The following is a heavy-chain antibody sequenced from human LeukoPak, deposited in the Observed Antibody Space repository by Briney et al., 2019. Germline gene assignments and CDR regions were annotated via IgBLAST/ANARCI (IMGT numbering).Heavy chain of an antibody. V-gene: IGHV1-46*01. CDR2: LNPDGGNT. CDR3: ARIRDGYNDAYDI. J-gene: IGHJ3*02. D-gene: IGHD5-24*01. Sequence: GASVKVSCQASGYTFTNSYIHWVRQAPRQVLEWMGLLNPDGGNTNYAQNFQGRVTLTRDTSTSTVYMELSSLRSEDTAIYYCARIRDGYNDAYDIWGQGTVVTVPS. CDR1: GYTFTNSY.